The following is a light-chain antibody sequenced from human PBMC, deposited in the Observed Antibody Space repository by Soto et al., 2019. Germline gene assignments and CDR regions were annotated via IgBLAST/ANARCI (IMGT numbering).Light chain of an antibody. V-gene: IGKV1-16*01. CDR2: EAT. CDR3: QHYNSYSEA. CDR1: QGLKF. Sequence: DIPLPQSPSSVSASVGDTVTITCRASQGLKFLAWYQQKPGKAPRLLIYEATNLQSGVPPRFSGSGSGTDFTLTISSLQPEDFATYYCQHYNSYSEAFGQGTKVDIK. J-gene: IGKJ1*01.